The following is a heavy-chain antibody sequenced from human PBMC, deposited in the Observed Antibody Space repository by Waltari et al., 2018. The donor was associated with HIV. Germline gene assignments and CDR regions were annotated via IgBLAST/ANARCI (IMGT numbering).Heavy chain of an antibody. J-gene: IGHJ6*02. V-gene: IGHV3-30*01. D-gene: IGHD3-3*01. CDR3: TREGLEFTHYFGMDV. Sequence: QVHVVESGGGVVQPGRSLRLSCAAAGFPFSRYAMHWVRQAPGKGLEWVAVISYDGSNKYYADSVKGRLTISRDDSKNTLYLQMNSLRPEDTAVYYCTREGLEFTHYFGMDVWGQGTTVTVSS. CDR2: ISYDGSNK. CDR1: GFPFSRYA.